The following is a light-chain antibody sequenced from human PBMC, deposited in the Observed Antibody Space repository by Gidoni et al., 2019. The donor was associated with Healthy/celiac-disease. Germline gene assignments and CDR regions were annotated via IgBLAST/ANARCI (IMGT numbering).Light chain of an antibody. J-gene: IGLJ1*01. CDR3: QSYDSSLRGSYV. CDR1: SSNIGAGYD. Sequence: QSVLTQPPSVSGAPGQRVTISCPGSSSNIGAGYDVHRYQHLPGTAPKLLIYGNSNRPSGVPDRFSGSKSGTSASLAITGLQTEDEADYYCQSYDSSLRGSYVFGTGTKVTVL. CDR2: GNS. V-gene: IGLV1-40*01.